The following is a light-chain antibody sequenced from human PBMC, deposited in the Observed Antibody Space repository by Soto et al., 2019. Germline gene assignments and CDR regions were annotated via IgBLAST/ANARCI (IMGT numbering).Light chain of an antibody. CDR3: AAWDDSLSGYV. V-gene: IGLV1-44*01. Sequence: VLTQPPSASGTPGQRVTISCSGSSSNIESNTVTWYQQLPGTAPKLVIYSNYDRPSGVPDRFSGSTSGTSASLVIRGLQSEDEADYYCAAWDDSLSGYVFGTGTKVTVL. CDR1: SSNIESNT. CDR2: SNY. J-gene: IGLJ1*01.